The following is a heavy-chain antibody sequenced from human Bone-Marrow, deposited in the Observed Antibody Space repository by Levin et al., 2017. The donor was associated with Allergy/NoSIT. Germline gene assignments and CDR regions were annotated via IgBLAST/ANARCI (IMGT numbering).Heavy chain of an antibody. J-gene: IGHJ6*02. V-gene: IGHV3-48*03. CDR3: AKGGIVVVPAAGNGARETEKGYYYYGMDV. CDR2: ISSSGSTI. Sequence: GGSLRLSCAASGFTFSSYEMNWVRQAPGKGLEWVSYISSSGSTIYYADSVKGRFTISRDNAKNSLYLQMNSLRAEDTAVYYCAKGGIVVVPAAGNGARETEKGYYYYGMDVWGQGTTVTVSS. CDR1: GFTFSSYE. D-gene: IGHD2-2*01.